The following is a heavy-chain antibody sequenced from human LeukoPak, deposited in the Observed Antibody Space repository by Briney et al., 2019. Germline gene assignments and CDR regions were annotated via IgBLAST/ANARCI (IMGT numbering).Heavy chain of an antibody. D-gene: IGHD3-22*01. V-gene: IGHV4-61*02. J-gene: IGHJ5*02. CDR3: AREKYIERSMIGPNWFDP. CDR2: IYTSGST. Sequence: SETLSLTCTVSGGSISSGSYYWSWIRQPAGKGLEWIGRIYTSGSTNYNPSLKSRVTISVDTSKNQFSLKLSSVTAADTAVYYCAREKYIERSMIGPNWFDPWGQGTLVTVSS. CDR1: GGSISSGSYY.